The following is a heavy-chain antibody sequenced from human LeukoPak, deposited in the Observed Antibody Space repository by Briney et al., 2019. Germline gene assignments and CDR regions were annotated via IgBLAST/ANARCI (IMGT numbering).Heavy chain of an antibody. CDR2: ISAYNGNT. CDR3: ARDRAAHYYDSSGYYRFDY. Sequence: ASVKVSCKASGYTFTSYGISWVRQAPGQGLEWMGWISAYNGNTNYAQKLQGRVTMTTDTSTSAAYMELRSLRSDDTAVYYCARDRAAHYYDSSGYYRFDYWGQGTLVTVSS. V-gene: IGHV1-18*01. CDR1: GYTFTSYG. D-gene: IGHD3-22*01. J-gene: IGHJ4*02.